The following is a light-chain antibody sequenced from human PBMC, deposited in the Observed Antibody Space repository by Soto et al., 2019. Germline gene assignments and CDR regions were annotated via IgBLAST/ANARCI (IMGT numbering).Light chain of an antibody. CDR1: SSDVGGYNY. Sequence: QSALTQPASVSGSPGQSITISCTGTSSDVGGYNYVSWYQQYPGKAPKLLIYDVNNRPSGVSNRFSGSKSVNTASLTISGLQPEDEADYYCSSYRSGNTQVFGGGTKLTVL. J-gene: IGLJ2*01. CDR2: DVN. CDR3: SSYRSGNTQV. V-gene: IGLV2-14*01.